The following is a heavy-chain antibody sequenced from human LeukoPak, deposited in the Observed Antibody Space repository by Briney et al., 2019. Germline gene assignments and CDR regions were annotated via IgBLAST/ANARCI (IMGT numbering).Heavy chain of an antibody. Sequence: RESLKISCKASGYSFADYWIGWVRQMPGKGLEWMGIIYRGDSDTRYSPSFQGQVTISADKSISTAYLQWSSLKASDTAIYYCARADQLRWFGDPRRPYYYGLDVWGQGTTVTVSS. CDR2: IYRGDSDT. V-gene: IGHV5-51*01. D-gene: IGHD3-10*01. CDR3: ARADQLRWFGDPRRPYYYGLDV. J-gene: IGHJ6*02. CDR1: GYSFADYW.